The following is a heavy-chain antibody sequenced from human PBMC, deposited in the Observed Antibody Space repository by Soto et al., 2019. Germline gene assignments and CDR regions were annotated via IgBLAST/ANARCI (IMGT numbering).Heavy chain of an antibody. J-gene: IGHJ4*02. CDR2: IAPGNGNT. Sequence: QVQLVQSGAEVKKPGASVKIFCKTSGYTFTDYAIHWVRQAPGQGLELMGWIAPGNGNTRYSENFQDRVTITRDTSATTAYMELSSLKSEDTAVYYCAKGSRMWTPDYWGQGTLVTVSS. D-gene: IGHD3-10*01. V-gene: IGHV1-3*01. CDR3: AKGSRMWTPDY. CDR1: GYTFTDYA.